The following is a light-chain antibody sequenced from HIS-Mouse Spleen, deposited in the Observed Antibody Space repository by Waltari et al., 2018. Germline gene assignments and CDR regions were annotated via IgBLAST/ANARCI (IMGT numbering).Light chain of an antibody. J-gene: IGLJ1*01. CDR2: EVS. Sequence: QSALTQPPSASGSPGQSVTISCTGTSSDVGGYNYVSWYQQHPGKAPKLMIYEVSKRPSGVPDRFSGLQAEDEADYYCSSYAGSNNYVFGTGTNVTVL. V-gene: IGLV2-8*01. CDR1: SSDVGGYNY. CDR3: SSYAGSNNYV.